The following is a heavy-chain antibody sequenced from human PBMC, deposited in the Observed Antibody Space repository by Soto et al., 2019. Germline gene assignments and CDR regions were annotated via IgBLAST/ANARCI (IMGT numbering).Heavy chain of an antibody. J-gene: IGHJ6*02. CDR2: VSYDGNNK. V-gene: IGHV3-30*18. CDR1: GFTFSSYG. CDR3: VKAPGNQWNEDDMYYGMDV. D-gene: IGHD1-1*01. Sequence: GGSLRLSCAASGFTFSSYGMHWVRQAPGKGLEWVAVVSYDGNNKYYADSVKGRFTISRDNAKNTLFLQMNRLRAEDTAVYYCVKAPGNQWNEDDMYYGMDVWGQGTTVTVSS.